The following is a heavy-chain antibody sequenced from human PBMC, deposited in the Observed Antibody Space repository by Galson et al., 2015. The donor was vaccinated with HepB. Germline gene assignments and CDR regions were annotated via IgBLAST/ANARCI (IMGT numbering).Heavy chain of an antibody. J-gene: IGHJ3*02. D-gene: IGHD1-1*01. Sequence: SLRLSCAASGFTFSSYSMNWVRQAPGKGLEWVSSISSSSSYIYYADSVKGRFTISRDNAKNSLYLQMNSLRAEDAAVYYCASFPVHDAFDIWGQGTMVTVSS. V-gene: IGHV3-21*01. CDR3: ASFPVHDAFDI. CDR2: ISSSSSYI. CDR1: GFTFSSYS.